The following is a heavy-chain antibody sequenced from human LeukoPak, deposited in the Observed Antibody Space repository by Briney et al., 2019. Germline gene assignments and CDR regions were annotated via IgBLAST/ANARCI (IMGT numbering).Heavy chain of an antibody. CDR1: GFTFINYV. CDR2: IWSDGGDK. Sequence: PGGSLRLSCAASGFTFINYVMHWVRQAPGKGLEWVSVIWSDGGDKYYADSVKGRFTISRDNSKNTVYLQMNSLRAEDTAVYYCARVGYSYGLDYFDYWGQGNLVTVSS. V-gene: IGHV3-33*01. D-gene: IGHD5-18*01. CDR3: ARVGYSYGLDYFDY. J-gene: IGHJ4*02.